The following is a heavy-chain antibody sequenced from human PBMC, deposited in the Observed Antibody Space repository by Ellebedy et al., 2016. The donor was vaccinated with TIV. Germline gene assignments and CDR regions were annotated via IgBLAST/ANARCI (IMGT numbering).Heavy chain of an antibody. CDR1: GGSIRSYS. J-gene: IGHJ5*02. D-gene: IGHD3-16*02. V-gene: IGHV4-59*12. CDR2: ISQSGTT. CDR3: AKENNIVVSARFDP. Sequence: SETLSLTXTVSGGSIRSYSWSWIRQPPGKGLEWIGYISQSGTTNSNPSLKSRVTILIDRSRNQFSLNLRSVTAADTAVYYCAKENNIVVSARFDPWGQGILVTVSS.